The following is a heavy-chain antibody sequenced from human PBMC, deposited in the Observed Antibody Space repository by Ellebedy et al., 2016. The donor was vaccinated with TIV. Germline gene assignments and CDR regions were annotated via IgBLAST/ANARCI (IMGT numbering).Heavy chain of an antibody. CDR1: GVSIRSGSYY. J-gene: IGHJ4*02. D-gene: IGHD2-15*01. Sequence: MPGGSLRLSCTVSGVSIRSGSYYWGWVRQPPGKGLEWIGNIYYTGSTHYNPSLKSRVAISVDTSKNQFSLRLTSVTAADTAMYYCARLRYCAVAVCSTFEFWGQGTLVTVSS. V-gene: IGHV4-39*01. CDR2: IYYTGST. CDR3: ARLRYCAVAVCSTFEF.